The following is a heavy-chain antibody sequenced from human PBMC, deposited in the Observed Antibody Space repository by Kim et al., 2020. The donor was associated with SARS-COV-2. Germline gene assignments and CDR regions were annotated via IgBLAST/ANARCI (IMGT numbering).Heavy chain of an antibody. CDR2: ISSNSDNI. J-gene: IGHJ1*01. D-gene: IGHD6-13*01. CDR3: ACSDSSSWVAEYFQS. CDR1: GVIFDEYA. Sequence: GGSLRLSCAASGVIFDEYAMHWVRQVPGKGLEWVSGISSNSDNIAYVDSVKGRFTISRDNAKNSLYLQMNSLRAEDTALYYCACSDSSSWVAEYFQSWGQGTLVTVSS. V-gene: IGHV3-9*01.